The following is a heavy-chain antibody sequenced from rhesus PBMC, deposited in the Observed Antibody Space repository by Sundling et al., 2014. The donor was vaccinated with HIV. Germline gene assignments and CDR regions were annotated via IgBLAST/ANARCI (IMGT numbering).Heavy chain of an antibody. CDR2: IGGSSGRT. CDR3: ATFRTSVAALEY. Sequence: QVQLQESGPGLVKPSETLSLTCAVSGGSISNYDWNWIRQPPGKGLEWIGHIGGSSGRTYYNPSLRSRVTISIDTSKNQFSLKLTSVTAADTAVYYCATFRTSVAALEYWGQGVLVIVSS. J-gene: IGHJ4*01. D-gene: IGHD4-29*01. V-gene: IGHV4-165*01. CDR1: GGSISNYD.